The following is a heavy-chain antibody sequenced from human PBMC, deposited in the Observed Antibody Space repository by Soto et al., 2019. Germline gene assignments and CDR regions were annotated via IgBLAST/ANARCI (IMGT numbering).Heavy chain of an antibody. CDR2: IYYSGST. CDR1: GGSISSGDYY. J-gene: IGHJ3*02. CDR3: DRTRIVVVSYDAFDI. D-gene: IGHD3-22*01. Sequence: SETLSLTCTVSGGSISSGDYYWSWIRQPPGKGLEWIGYIYYSGSTYYNPSLKSRLTISVDTSKSQFSLKLSSVTAADTAVYYCDRTRIVVVSYDAFDIWGQGTMVNVS. V-gene: IGHV4-30-4*01.